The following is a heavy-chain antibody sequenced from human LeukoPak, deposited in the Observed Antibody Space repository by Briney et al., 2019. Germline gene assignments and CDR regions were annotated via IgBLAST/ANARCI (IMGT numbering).Heavy chain of an antibody. Sequence: SGESLKISCKGSGYSFTSYWIGWVRQMPGKGLEWMGIIYPGDSDTRYSPSFQGQVTISADKSISTAYLQWSSLKASDTAMYYRARHLYCGGDCWWFDPWGQGTLVTVSS. CDR3: ARHLYCGGDCWWFDP. D-gene: IGHD2-21*02. CDR2: IYPGDSDT. V-gene: IGHV5-51*01. CDR1: GYSFTSYW. J-gene: IGHJ5*02.